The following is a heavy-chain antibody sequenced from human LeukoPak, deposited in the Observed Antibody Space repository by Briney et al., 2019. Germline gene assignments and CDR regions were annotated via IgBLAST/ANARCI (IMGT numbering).Heavy chain of an antibody. CDR2: IPYDGSNK. V-gene: IGHV3-30*04. CDR1: GFTFSSYA. CDR3: AKDRDTYNYGSGSYGPGFDY. J-gene: IGHJ4*02. Sequence: GGSLRLSCAASGFTFSSYAMHWVRQAPGKGLEWVALIPYDGSNKYYADSVKGRFTVSRDNSKNTLYLQMNSLRAEDTAVYYCAKDRDTYNYGSGSYGPGFDYWGQGTLVTVSS. D-gene: IGHD3-10*01.